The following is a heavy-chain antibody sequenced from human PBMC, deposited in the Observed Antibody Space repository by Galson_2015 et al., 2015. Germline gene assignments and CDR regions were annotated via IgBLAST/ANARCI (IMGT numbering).Heavy chain of an antibody. CDR3: ARDRITMIVVVTKTGYDAFDT. CDR1: GYTFTSYD. J-gene: IGHJ3*02. CDR2: MNPNSGNT. Sequence: SCKASGYTFTSYDINWVRQATGQGLEWMGWMNPNSGNTGYAQKFQGRVTMTRNTSISTAYMELSSLRSEDTAVYYCARDRITMIVVVTKTGYDAFDTWGQGTMVTVSS. V-gene: IGHV1-8*01. D-gene: IGHD3-22*01.